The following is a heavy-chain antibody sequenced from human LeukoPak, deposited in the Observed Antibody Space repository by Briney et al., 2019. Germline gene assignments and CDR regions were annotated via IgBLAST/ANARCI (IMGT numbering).Heavy chain of an antibody. CDR2: ISGSGGST. CDR1: GFTFSTYA. D-gene: IGHD1-26*01. Sequence: GSLRLSCAASGFTFSTYAMTWVRQAPGTGLEWVSAISGSGGSTYYADSVKGRFTISRDNSKNTLYLQMNSLRAEDTAVYYCAKDAKWEPRSAFDIWGQGTMVTVSS. V-gene: IGHV3-23*01. J-gene: IGHJ3*02. CDR3: AKDAKWEPRSAFDI.